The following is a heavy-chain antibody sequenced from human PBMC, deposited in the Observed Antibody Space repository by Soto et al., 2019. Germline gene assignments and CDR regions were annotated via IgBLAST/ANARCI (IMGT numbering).Heavy chain of an antibody. Sequence: EVQLLESGGGLIQPGGSLRLSCAASGFPFSTYEMTWARQSPGKGLEWVAFITSSGGPTYYADSVRGRFTVSRDNAKNTLYLQMDSRIDEDTASYVCVKGGWLADWGQGTLVTVSS. D-gene: IGHD6-19*01. J-gene: IGHJ4*02. V-gene: IGHV3-23*01. CDR3: VKGGWLAD. CDR2: ITSSGGPT. CDR1: GFPFSTYE.